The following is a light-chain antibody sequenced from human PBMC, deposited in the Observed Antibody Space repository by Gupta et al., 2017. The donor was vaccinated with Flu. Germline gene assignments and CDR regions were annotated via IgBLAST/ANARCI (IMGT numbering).Light chain of an antibody. V-gene: IGLV2-14*01. J-gene: IGLJ3*02. CDR1: SSYIGSYDS. CDR2: EVS. CDR3: SSFTRTSTWM. Sequence: QSALTQPASVSGSPGQSITISCSGTSSYIGSYDSVSWYQQHPGKAPKLMIYEVSNRPSGVSSRFSASKSGNTASLTISGLQAEDEADYYCSSFTRTSTWMFGGGTKLTVL.